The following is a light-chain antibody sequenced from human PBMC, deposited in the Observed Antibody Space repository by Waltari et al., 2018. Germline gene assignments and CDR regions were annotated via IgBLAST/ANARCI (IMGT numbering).Light chain of an antibody. J-gene: IGLJ2*01. CDR1: NIGSTS. CDR3: LVWHSTIDHQGV. V-gene: IGLV3-21*04. Sequence: SYVVTQSPSVSVAPGETARITCGGDNIGSTSVHWYQQRPGQAPVLVISYDSDRPSGIPERCSGANAGNTATLTISWVEAEDEADYYCLVWHSTIDHQGVFGGGTKLTVL. CDR2: YDS.